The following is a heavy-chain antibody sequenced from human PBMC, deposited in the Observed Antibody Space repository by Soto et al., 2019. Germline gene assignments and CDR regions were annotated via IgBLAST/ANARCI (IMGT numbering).Heavy chain of an antibody. CDR3: AKDYYYCSGSYYPD. J-gene: IGHJ4*02. D-gene: IGHD3-10*01. Sequence: EVQLVESGGGLVQPGGSLRLSCAASGFIFSNYAMSWVRQAQGKGLEWVSAMSGSETTYYADSVKGRFTISRDNSKNTLYLEMNSLRAEDTAVYYCAKDYYYCSGSYYPDWGQGTLVTVSS. CDR2: MSGSETT. CDR1: GFIFSNYA. V-gene: IGHV3-23*04.